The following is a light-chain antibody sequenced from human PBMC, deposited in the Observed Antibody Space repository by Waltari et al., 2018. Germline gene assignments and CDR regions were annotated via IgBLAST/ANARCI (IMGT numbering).Light chain of an antibody. V-gene: IGKV3-15*01. J-gene: IGKJ1*01. CDR3: QQYNKRPRT. CDR1: QSVSSK. Sequence: EIAMTQSPATLSVSPGERATLSCRASQSVSSKLAWYQQKPGQAPRLLIYDASTRASGIPSRFTAGGSGTEFTLTISSLQSEDFAAYYCQQYNKRPRTFGQGTKVEIK. CDR2: DAS.